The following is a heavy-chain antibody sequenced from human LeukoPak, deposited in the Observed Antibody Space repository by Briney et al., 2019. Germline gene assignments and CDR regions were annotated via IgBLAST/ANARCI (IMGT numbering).Heavy chain of an antibody. CDR1: GYSISSGYY. CDR2: IYHSGST. V-gene: IGHV4-38-2*01. D-gene: IGHD2-2*02. CDR3: ARGRGYCSSTSCYKRGYYYYYMDV. Sequence: SETLSLTCAVSGYSISSGYYYVWIRQPPGKGLEWIGNIYHSGSTNYNPSLKSRVPISVDTSKNQFSLKLSSVTAADTAVYYCARGRGYCSSTSCYKRGYYYYYMDVWGKGTTVTVSS. J-gene: IGHJ6*03.